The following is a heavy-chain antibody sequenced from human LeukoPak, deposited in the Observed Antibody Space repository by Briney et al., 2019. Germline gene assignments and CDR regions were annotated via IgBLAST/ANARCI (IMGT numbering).Heavy chain of an antibody. CDR2: ISTSGST. V-gene: IGHV4-4*07. Sequence: PSETLSLTCFVSGGSISSYYWNWIRQPAGKGLEWIGRISTSGSTNYNPSLKSRVTMSVDMSKNQFSLKLSSVTAADTAVYYCARGKPNWEEINYRGQGTLVTVSS. J-gene: IGHJ4*02. D-gene: IGHD1-1*01. CDR1: GGSISSYY. CDR3: ARGKPNWEEINY.